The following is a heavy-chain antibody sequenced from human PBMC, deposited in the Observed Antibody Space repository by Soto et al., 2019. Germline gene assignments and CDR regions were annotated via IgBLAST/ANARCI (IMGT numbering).Heavy chain of an antibody. CDR1: GGSISSSSYY. CDR2: IYYAGNT. Sequence: QLQLQESGPGLVKPSETLSLTCTVSGGSISSSSYYWGWIRQPPGKGLEWIGSIYYAGNTYYTPSLKSRATISVDTSKNQFSLKLSSVTAADTAVYYCAREGGRYCSGGSCQVDYWGQGTLVTVSS. V-gene: IGHV4-39*02. J-gene: IGHJ4*02. D-gene: IGHD2-15*01. CDR3: AREGGRYCSGGSCQVDY.